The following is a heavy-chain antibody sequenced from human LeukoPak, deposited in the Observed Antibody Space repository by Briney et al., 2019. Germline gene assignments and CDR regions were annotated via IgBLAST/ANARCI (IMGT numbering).Heavy chain of an antibody. V-gene: IGHV3-53*01. CDR3: ARGAGYNYPYYFDY. CDR2: IYGGGNI. D-gene: IGHD5-24*01. J-gene: IGHJ4*02. CDR1: GFNFANHA. Sequence: GGSLRLSCAASGFNFANHAMSWVRQTPGKGLEWVSVIYGGGNIYYADSVKGRFTISRDNSKNTLYLQMNSLRAEDTAVYYCARGAGYNYPYYFDYWGQGTLVTVSS.